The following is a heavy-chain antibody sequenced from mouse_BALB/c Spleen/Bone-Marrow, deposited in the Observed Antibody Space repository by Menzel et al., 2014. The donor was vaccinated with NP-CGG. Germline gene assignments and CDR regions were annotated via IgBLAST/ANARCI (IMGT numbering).Heavy chain of an antibody. V-gene: IGHV1-54*01. CDR3: ARGVYYGNYFDY. CDR2: INPGSGGT. D-gene: IGHD2-1*01. J-gene: IGHJ2*01. Sequence: VQLQQSGAELVRPGTSVKVSCKASGYAFTNYLIEWVKQRPGQGLEWIGVINPGSGGTNYNEKFKGKATLTADKSSSTAYMQLSSLTSDDSAVYFGARGVYYGNYFDYGGQGTTLTVSS. CDR1: GYAFTNYL.